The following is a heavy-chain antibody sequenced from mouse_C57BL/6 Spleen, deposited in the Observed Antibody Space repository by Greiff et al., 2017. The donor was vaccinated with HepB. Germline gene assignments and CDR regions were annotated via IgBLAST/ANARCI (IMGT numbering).Heavy chain of an antibody. J-gene: IGHJ4*01. V-gene: IGHV1-9*01. Sequence: VKLQESGAELMKPGASVKLSCKATGYTFTGYWIEWVKQRPGHGLEWIGEILPGSGSTNYNEKFKGKATFTADKSSNTAYMQLSSLTTEDSAIYYYARLRDSYGSSYYAMDYWGQGTSVTVSS. CDR1: GYTFTGYW. D-gene: IGHD1-1*01. CDR2: ILPGSGST. CDR3: ARLRDSYGSSYYAMDY.